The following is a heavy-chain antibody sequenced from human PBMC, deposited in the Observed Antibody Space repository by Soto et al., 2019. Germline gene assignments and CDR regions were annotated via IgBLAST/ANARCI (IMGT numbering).Heavy chain of an antibody. J-gene: IGHJ6*02. Sequence: HPGGSLRLSCAASGFPLSTYGMTWVRQAPGKGLEWVSAITGTGGNTYYVDSVKGRFTSSRDNSKNMLYLQVYSLRVEDTAVYYCARIRGYWYGLDVWGQGTTVTVSS. CDR3: ARIRGYWYGLDV. CDR1: GFPLSTYG. V-gene: IGHV3-23*01. CDR2: ITGTGGNT.